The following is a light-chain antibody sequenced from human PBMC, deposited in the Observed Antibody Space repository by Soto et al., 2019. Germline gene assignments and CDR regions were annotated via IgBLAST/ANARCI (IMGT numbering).Light chain of an antibody. Sequence: ELTQPPSVSLAPGQTATITCGGNNIGRKSVHWYQQKPGQAPVLVVYDDNDRPSGIPERFSGSNSGSTATLTISRVEAGDEADFYCQVWDGDSDHYVFGPGTKLTVL. J-gene: IGLJ1*01. CDR2: DDN. CDR1: NIGRKS. V-gene: IGLV3-21*02. CDR3: QVWDGDSDHYV.